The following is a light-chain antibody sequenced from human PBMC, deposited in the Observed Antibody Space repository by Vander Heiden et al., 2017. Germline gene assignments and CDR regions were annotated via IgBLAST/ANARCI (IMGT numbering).Light chain of an antibody. CDR3: QQDDNLPLT. V-gene: IGKV1-33*01. Sequence: IKMNQSPSSVSASVGDRVTITCQASQDISNYLNWYQQKPGKAPKLLIYDASNLETGVPSRFSGSGSGTDFTFTLSCLQPDYIATYYCQQDDNLPLTFGGGTKVEIK. CDR1: QDISNY. CDR2: DAS. J-gene: IGKJ4*01.